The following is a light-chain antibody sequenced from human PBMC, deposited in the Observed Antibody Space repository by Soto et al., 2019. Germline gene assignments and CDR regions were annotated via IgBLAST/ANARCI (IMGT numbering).Light chain of an antibody. J-gene: IGKJ4*01. Sequence: EIVLTQSPDTLSVSPGERATLSCRPSQSIRRPLAWYQQKSGQPPRLLIYDASTRATGFPARFSGSGSGTEFTLTISSLQSEDFAVYYCQQYNNWPLTFGGGTTVEIK. CDR1: QSIRRP. CDR3: QQYNNWPLT. V-gene: IGKV3D-15*01. CDR2: DAS.